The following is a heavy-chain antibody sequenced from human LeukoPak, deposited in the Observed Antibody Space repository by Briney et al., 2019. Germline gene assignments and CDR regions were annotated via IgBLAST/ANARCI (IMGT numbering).Heavy chain of an antibody. CDR1: GFTFSSYE. D-gene: IGHD3-10*02. CDR3: AELGITMIGGV. Sequence: GGSLRLSCAASGFTFSSYEMNWVREATGKGLVWVSYISSSGSTIYYADSVKGRFTISRDNAKNSLYLQMNSLRAEDTAVYYCAELGITMIGGVWGKGTTVTISS. V-gene: IGHV3-48*03. CDR2: ISSSGSTI. J-gene: IGHJ6*04.